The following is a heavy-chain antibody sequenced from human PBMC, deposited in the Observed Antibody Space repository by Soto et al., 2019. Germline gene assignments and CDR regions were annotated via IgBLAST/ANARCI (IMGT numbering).Heavy chain of an antibody. CDR3: AKRSSSSTVDY. J-gene: IGHJ4*02. Sequence: EVQLLESGGGLVQPGESLRLSCAASGFTFSSYAMSWVRQAPGKGLEWVSVISGSDDSTYYADSVKGRFTISRDNSKNTLYLQMSGLRAEDTAVYYCAKRSSSSTVDYWGQGTLVTVSS. CDR2: ISGSDDST. V-gene: IGHV3-23*01. D-gene: IGHD6-6*01. CDR1: GFTFSSYA.